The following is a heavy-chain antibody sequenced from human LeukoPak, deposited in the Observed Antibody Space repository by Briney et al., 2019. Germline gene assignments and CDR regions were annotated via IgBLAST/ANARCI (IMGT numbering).Heavy chain of an antibody. V-gene: IGHV4-61*02. J-gene: IGHJ5*02. D-gene: IGHD3-10*01. Sequence: SETLSLTCTVSGGSISSGSYYWSWIRQPAGKGLEWIGRIYTSGSTNYNPSLKSRVTISVDTSKNQFSLKLSSVTAADTAVYYCARDWSYYGSGSYNWFDPWGQGTLVTVSS. CDR1: GGSISSGSYY. CDR3: ARDWSYYGSGSYNWFDP. CDR2: IYTSGST.